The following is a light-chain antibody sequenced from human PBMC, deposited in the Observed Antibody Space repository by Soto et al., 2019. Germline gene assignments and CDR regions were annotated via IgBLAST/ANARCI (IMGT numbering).Light chain of an antibody. J-gene: IGKJ4*01. CDR3: QQYNNWPPVT. CDR1: QSVSSY. Sequence: EIVLTQSPATLSLSPGARATLSCRASQSVSSYLAWYQQKPGQAPRLLMYEASNRATGIPARFSGGVSATEFSLTISSLQSQDFAAYYCQQYNNWPPVTFGGGTKVDIK. V-gene: IGKV3D-15*01. CDR2: EAS.